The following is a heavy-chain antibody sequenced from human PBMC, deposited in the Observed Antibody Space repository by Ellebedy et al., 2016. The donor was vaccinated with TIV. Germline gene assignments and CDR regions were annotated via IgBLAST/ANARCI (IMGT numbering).Heavy chain of an antibody. D-gene: IGHD3-3*01. V-gene: IGHV1-3*04. J-gene: IGHJ6*02. CDR1: GHTFTSYG. CDR2: INTGNGNT. CDR3: ATREWQDPMDV. Sequence: ASVKVSXXASGHTFTSYGIHWVRQAPGQRLEWMGWINTGNGNTKYSQKLQGRVSITRDTSATTADMELSGLMSEDTAVYYCATREWQDPMDVWGQGTTVTVSS.